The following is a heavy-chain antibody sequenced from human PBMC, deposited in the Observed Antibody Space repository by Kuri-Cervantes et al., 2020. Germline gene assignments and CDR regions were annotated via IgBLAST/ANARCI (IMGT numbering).Heavy chain of an antibody. V-gene: IGHV3-64*02. CDR2: ISSNGGST. Sequence: GESLKISCAASGFTFSSYAMHWVRQAPGKGLEYVSAISSNGGSTYYADSVKGRFTISRDNSKNTLYLQMGSLRAEDMAVYYCARSRWFGELPYFDYWGQGTLVTVSS. D-gene: IGHD3-10*01. CDR1: GFTFSSYA. CDR3: ARSRWFGELPYFDY. J-gene: IGHJ4*02.